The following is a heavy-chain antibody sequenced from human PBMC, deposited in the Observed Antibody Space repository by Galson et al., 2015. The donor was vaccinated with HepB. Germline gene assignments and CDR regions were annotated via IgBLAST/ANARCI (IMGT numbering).Heavy chain of an antibody. Sequence: SLRLSCAASGFTFSSYAMSWVRQAPGKGLEWVSAISGSGGSTYYADSVKGRFTISRDNSKNTLYLQMNSLRAEDTAVYYCAKDGETMIVVVPYYFDYWGQGTLVTVSS. D-gene: IGHD3-22*01. CDR3: AKDGETMIVVVPYYFDY. CDR2: ISGSGGST. J-gene: IGHJ4*02. V-gene: IGHV3-23*01. CDR1: GFTFSSYA.